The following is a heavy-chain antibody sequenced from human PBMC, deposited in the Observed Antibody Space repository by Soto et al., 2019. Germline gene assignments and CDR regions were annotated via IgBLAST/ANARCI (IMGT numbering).Heavy chain of an antibody. CDR1: GGSISSYY. CDR3: ARGWYYDYVWGSYRANWFDP. CDR2: IYTSGST. D-gene: IGHD3-16*02. V-gene: IGHV4-4*07. Sequence: SETLSLTCTVSGGSISSYYWSWIRQPAGKGLEWIGRIYTSGSTNYNPSLKSRVTMSVDTSKNQFSLKLSSVTAADTAMYYCARGWYYDYVWGSYRANWFDPWGQGTLVTVSS. J-gene: IGHJ5*02.